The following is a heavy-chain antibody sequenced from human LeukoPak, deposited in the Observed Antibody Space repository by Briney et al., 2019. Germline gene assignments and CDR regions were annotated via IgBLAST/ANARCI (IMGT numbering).Heavy chain of an antibody. CDR3: AKEKSSRYGSGSYYPDY. Sequence: GRSLRLSCAASGFTFSSYAMHWVRQAPGKGLEWVAVISYDGSNKYYADSVKGRFTISRDNSKNTLYLQMNSLRAEDTAVYYCAKEKSSRYGSGSYYPDYWGQGTLVTVSS. V-gene: IGHV3-30*04. J-gene: IGHJ4*02. CDR2: ISYDGSNK. D-gene: IGHD3-10*01. CDR1: GFTFSSYA.